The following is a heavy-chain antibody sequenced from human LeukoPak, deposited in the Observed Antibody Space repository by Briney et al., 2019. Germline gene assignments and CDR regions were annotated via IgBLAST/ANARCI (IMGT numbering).Heavy chain of an antibody. V-gene: IGHV1-69*05. Sequence: SVKVSCKASGGTFSSYAISWVRQAPGQGLEWMGGIIPIFGTANYAQKFQGRVTITTDESTSTAYMELSSLRSEDTAVYYCASGSSGWYRNEGYYDYWGQGTLVTVSS. J-gene: IGHJ4*02. CDR1: GGTFSSYA. D-gene: IGHD6-19*01. CDR3: ASGSSGWYRNEGYYDY. CDR2: IIPIFGTA.